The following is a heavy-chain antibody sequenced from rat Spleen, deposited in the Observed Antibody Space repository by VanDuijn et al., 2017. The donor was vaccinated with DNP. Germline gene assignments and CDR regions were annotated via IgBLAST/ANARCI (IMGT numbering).Heavy chain of an antibody. CDR2: ISSDGSST. CDR1: GFTFSDYN. CDR3: ARPDY. J-gene: IGHJ2*01. V-gene: IGHV5-7*01. Sequence: EVQLVESGGGLVQPGRSLNLSCAASGFTFSDYNLAWVRQAPKKGLEWVATISSDGSSTYYRDSVKGRFTVSRDNAKTTLYLQMDSLRSEDTATYYCARPDYWGQGVMVTVSS.